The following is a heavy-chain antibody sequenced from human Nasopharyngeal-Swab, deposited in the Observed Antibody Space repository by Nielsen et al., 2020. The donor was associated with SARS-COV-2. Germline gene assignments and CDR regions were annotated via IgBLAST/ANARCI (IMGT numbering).Heavy chain of an antibody. Sequence: ASVKVSCKASGYTFAGYHMHWVRQAPGQGLEWMGRINPNSGGTNYAQKFQGRVTITRDTSASTAYMELSSLRSEDTAVYYCARQSRTFDYWGQGTLVTVSS. CDR2: INPNSGGT. CDR3: ARQSRTFDY. J-gene: IGHJ4*02. V-gene: IGHV1-2*06. D-gene: IGHD6-13*01. CDR1: GYTFAGYH.